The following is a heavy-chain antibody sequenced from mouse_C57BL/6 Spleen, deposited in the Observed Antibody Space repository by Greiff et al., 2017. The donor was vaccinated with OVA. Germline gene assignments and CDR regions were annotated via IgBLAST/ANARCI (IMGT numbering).Heavy chain of an antibody. D-gene: IGHD2-5*01. CDR1: GFTFSSYT. CDR2: ISGGGGNT. CDR3: ARHDYSKGDAMDY. V-gene: IGHV5-9*01. Sequence: DVKLVESGGGLVKPGGSLKLSCAASGFTFSSYTMSWVRQTPEKRLEWVATISGGGGNTYYPDSVKGRFTISRDNAKNTLYLQMSSLRSEDTALYYCARHDYSKGDAMDYWGQGTSVTVSS. J-gene: IGHJ4*01.